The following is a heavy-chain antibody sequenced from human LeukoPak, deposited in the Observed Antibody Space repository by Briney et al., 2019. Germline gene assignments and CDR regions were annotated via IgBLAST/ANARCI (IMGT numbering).Heavy chain of an antibody. CDR1: GDSVSTINVA. V-gene: IGHV6-1*01. CDR3: AREDLGAAYFDF. J-gene: IGHJ4*02. Sequence: SQTLSLTCAISGDSVSTINVAWNWIRQSPSRGLEWLGRTYYRSKWYNDYAVSVKSRIIINPDTSKNQFSLQLNSVTPDDTAVYYCAREDLGAAYFDFWGQGTLVTVSS. CDR2: TYYRSKWYN. D-gene: IGHD3-16*01.